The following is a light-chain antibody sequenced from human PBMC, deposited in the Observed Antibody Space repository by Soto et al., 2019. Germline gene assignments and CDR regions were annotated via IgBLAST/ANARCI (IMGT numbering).Light chain of an antibody. CDR3: SSYSSSSTLYV. Sequence: QSALTQPASVSGSPGQSITISCTGTSSDVGDYNYVSWYQQHPGKAPKLMIYDVSNRPSGVSDRFSGSKSGNTASLTISGLQPEDEADYYCSSYSSSSTLYVFGTGTKLTVL. CDR1: SSDVGDYNY. J-gene: IGLJ1*01. CDR2: DVS. V-gene: IGLV2-14*03.